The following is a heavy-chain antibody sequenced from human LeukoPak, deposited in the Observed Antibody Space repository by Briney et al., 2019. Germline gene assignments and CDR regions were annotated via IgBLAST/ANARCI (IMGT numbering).Heavy chain of an antibody. Sequence: GGSLRLSCAASGFTFSSYGMHWVRQAPGKGLEWVAVISYDGSNKYYVDSVKGRFTISRDNAKNSLYLQMNSLRAEDTAVYYCATTNYYYYGMDVWGQGTTVTVSS. CDR1: GFTFSSYG. V-gene: IGHV3-30*03. J-gene: IGHJ6*02. CDR3: ATTNYYYYGMDV. CDR2: ISYDGSNK.